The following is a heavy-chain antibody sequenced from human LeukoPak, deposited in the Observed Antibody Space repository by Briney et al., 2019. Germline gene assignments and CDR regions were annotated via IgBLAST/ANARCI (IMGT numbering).Heavy chain of an antibody. J-gene: IGHJ4*02. Sequence: GASVKVSCKASGFTFTSPAMQWVRQARGQRLEWIGWIVVGSGNTNYAQKFQERVTITRDMSTSTAYMELSSLRSEDTAVYYCAAVSASCSSTSCYNPYYFDYWGQGTLVTVSS. CDR3: AAVSASCSSTSCYNPYYFDY. CDR1: GFTFTSPA. CDR2: IVVGSGNT. D-gene: IGHD2-2*02. V-gene: IGHV1-58*02.